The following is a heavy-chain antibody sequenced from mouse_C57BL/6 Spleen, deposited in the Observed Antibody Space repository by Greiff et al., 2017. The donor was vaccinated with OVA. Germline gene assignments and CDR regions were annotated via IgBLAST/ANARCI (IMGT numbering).Heavy chain of an antibody. J-gene: IGHJ2*01. Sequence: VQLQQPGAELVKPGASVKMSCKASGYTFTRYWITWVKQRPGQGLAWIGDIYPGSGSTNYNEKFKSKATLTVDTSSSTAYMQLSSLTSEDSADYYCARGGFYYDYDGDYFDYWGQGTTLTVSS. CDR2: IYPGSGST. CDR1: GYTFTRYW. CDR3: ARGGFYYDYDGDYFDY. V-gene: IGHV1-55*01. D-gene: IGHD2-4*01.